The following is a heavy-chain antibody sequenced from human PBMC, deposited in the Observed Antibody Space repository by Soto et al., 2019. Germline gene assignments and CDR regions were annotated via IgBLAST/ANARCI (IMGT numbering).Heavy chain of an antibody. J-gene: IGHJ4*02. D-gene: IGHD3-3*01. CDR2: INPSGGST. CDR3: ARSPYYDFWSGYPYYFDY. Sequence: ASVKVSCKASGYTFTSYYMHWVRQAPGQGLEWMGIINPSGGSTSYAQKFQGRVTMTRDTPTSTVYMELSSLRSEDTAVYYCARSPYYDFWSGYPYYFDYWGQGTLVTVSS. CDR1: GYTFTSYY. V-gene: IGHV1-46*01.